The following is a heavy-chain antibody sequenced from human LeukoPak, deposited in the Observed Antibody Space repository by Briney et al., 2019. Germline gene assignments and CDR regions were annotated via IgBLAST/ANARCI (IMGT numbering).Heavy chain of an antibody. V-gene: IGHV1-2*06. CDR1: GYTFTGYY. J-gene: IGHJ4*02. D-gene: IGHD3-22*01. CDR3: ARDPDYYDSSGYYSGGLVY. Sequence: ASVKVSCKASGYTFTGYYMHWVRQAPGQGLEWMGRINPNSGGTNYAQKFQGRVTMTRDTSISTAYMELSRLRSDDTAVYYCARDPDYYDSSGYYSGGLVYWGQGTLVTVSS. CDR2: INPNSGGT.